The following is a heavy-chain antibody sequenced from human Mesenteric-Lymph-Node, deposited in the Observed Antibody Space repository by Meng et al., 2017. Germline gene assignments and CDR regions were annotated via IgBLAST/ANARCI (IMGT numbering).Heavy chain of an antibody. D-gene: IGHD4-17*01. CDR2: ISTYNGNT. CDR1: GYSFTSHG. J-gene: IGHJ4*02. V-gene: IGHV1-18*01. CDR3: ARAYDSDY. Sequence: VQVGQSGAEVKKPGAESKVSGKASGYSFTSHGIIWVRQAPGQGLEWMGWISTYNGNTNYAQKFQGRVTMTTDTSTTTAYMELRSLRSDDTAVYYCARAYDSDYWGQGTLVTVSS.